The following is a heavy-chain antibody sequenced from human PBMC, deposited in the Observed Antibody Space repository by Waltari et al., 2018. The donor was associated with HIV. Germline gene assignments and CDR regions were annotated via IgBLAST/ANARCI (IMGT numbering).Heavy chain of an antibody. CDR3: ARTFNGDLDY. V-gene: IGHV1-8*01. J-gene: IGHJ4*02. CDR1: GCTFTSFD. Sequence: QVQLVQSCAEGKKPGASVKVTCAASGCTFTSFDINWVRKATGQGLEWMGWMNPNSKKTGFAQKFQGRISMTRNTSIGTAYMELSSLRSLDTAVYYCARTFNGDLDYWGQGTLVTVS. CDR2: MNPNSKKT. D-gene: IGHD2-21*02.